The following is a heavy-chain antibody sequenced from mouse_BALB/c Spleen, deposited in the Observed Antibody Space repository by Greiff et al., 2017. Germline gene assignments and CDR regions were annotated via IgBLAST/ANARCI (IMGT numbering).Heavy chain of an antibody. D-gene: IGHD1-2*01. V-gene: IGHV1-15*01. Sequence: VKLMESGAELVRPGASVTLSCKASGYTFTDYEMHWVKQTPVHGLEWIGAIDPETGGTAYNQKFKGKATLTADKSSSTAYMELRSLTSEDSAVYYCTRYYGYVGWYFDVWGAGTTVTVSS. CDR1: GYTFTDYE. CDR3: TRYYGYVGWYFDV. CDR2: IDPETGGT. J-gene: IGHJ1*01.